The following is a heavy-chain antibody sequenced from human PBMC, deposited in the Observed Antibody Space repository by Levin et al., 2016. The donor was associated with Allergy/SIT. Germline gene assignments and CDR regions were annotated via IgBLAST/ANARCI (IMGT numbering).Heavy chain of an antibody. Sequence: GESLKISCAASGFTFSNAWMSWVRQAPGKGLEWVGRIKSKTDGGTTDYAAPVKGRFTISRDDSKNTLYLQMNSLKTEDTAVYYCHVVPAANLLLYYYYGMDVWGQGTTVTVSS. D-gene: IGHD2-2*01. CDR3: HVVPAANLLLYYYYGMDV. CDR1: GFTFSNAW. CDR2: IKSKTDGGTT. J-gene: IGHJ6*02. V-gene: IGHV3-15*01.